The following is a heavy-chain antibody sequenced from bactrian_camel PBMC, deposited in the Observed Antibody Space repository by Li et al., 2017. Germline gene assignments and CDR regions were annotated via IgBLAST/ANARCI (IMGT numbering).Heavy chain of an antibody. J-gene: IGHJ4*01. CDR2: IRTGYPYT. D-gene: IGHD3*01. V-gene: IGHV3S63*01. Sequence: QVQLVESGGGSVQAGGSLTLSCNYTRNMNVMAWFRQAPGKEREGVASIRTGYPYTSDYADSVKGRFTISQDNAGNTLYLQMRSLKPEDTGTYYCAADCLGYGPDKFRYWGHGTQVTVS. CDR3: AADCLGYGPDKFRY. CDR1: RNMNV.